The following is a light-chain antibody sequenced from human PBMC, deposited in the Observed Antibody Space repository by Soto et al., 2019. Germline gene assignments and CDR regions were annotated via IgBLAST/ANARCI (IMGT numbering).Light chain of an antibody. CDR2: EVS. CDR3: SSYTTSTTRV. Sequence: QAVVTQPASVSGSPGQSITISCTGTSSDIGSYNFVSWYQQHPGKAPKLIIYEVSNRPSGVSNRFSGSKSGNTASLTISGLQAEDEADYYCSSYTTSTTRVFGGGTKLTVL. V-gene: IGLV2-14*01. J-gene: IGLJ2*01. CDR1: SSDIGSYNF.